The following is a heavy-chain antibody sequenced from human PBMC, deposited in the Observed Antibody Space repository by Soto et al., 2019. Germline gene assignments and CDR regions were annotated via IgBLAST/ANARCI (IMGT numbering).Heavy chain of an antibody. CDR3: ARINKGYGTDS. CDR2: IDYTGNT. J-gene: IGHJ4*02. D-gene: IGHD5-18*01. CDR1: GGSISSSSYY. V-gene: IGHV4-39*01. Sequence: SETLSLTCTVSGGSISSSSYYWGCIRQPPGKGLEWIASIDYTGNTFYNPSLTGRVTISVDTSKNQFSLKVTSVTAADTAVYYCARINKGYGTDSWGQGTLVTVSS.